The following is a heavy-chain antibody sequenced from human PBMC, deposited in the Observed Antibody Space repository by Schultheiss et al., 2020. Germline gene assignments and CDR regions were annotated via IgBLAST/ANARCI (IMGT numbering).Heavy chain of an antibody. J-gene: IGHJ4*02. Sequence: GESLKISCAASGFTFSSYWMHWVRQAPGKGLVWVSRINSDGSSTNYADSVRGRFTISRDNAKNTLYLQVNSLRAEDTAVYYCARDRSNWYGSFNFDCWGQGTLVTGSS. CDR3: ARDRSNWYGSFNFDC. D-gene: IGHD6-13*01. CDR2: INSDGSST. CDR1: GFTFSSYW. V-gene: IGHV3-74*01.